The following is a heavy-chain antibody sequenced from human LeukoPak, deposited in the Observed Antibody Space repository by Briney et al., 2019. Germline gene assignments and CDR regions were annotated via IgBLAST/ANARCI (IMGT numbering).Heavy chain of an antibody. Sequence: PGGSLRLSCAASGFTFSSYWMHWVRQAPGKGLVWVSRINSDGSSTSYADSVKGRFTISRDNAKNTVNLQMSSLRDEDTAVYYCAKAVYSGYSGYYYYGMDVWGQGTTVTVSS. CDR1: GFTFSSYW. V-gene: IGHV3-74*01. CDR3: AKAVYSGYSGYYYYGMDV. D-gene: IGHD5-12*01. J-gene: IGHJ6*02. CDR2: INSDGSST.